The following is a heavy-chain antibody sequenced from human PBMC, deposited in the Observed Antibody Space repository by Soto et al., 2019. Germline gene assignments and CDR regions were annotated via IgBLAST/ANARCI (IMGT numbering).Heavy chain of an antibody. CDR1: GFTFSSYA. Sequence: EVQLLESGGGLVQPGGSLRLSCAASGFTFSSYAMSWVRQAPGKGLDWVSAISGSGVSTYYAYSVKGQLTISRDNSKNTLYLQMNSLTAKYTAVYNSAKDLTSGKHYYYMDVWGKMNTATVSS. J-gene: IGHJ6*03. CDR2: ISGSGVST. D-gene: IGHD6-6*01. V-gene: IGHV3-23*01. CDR3: AKDLTSGKHYYYMDV.